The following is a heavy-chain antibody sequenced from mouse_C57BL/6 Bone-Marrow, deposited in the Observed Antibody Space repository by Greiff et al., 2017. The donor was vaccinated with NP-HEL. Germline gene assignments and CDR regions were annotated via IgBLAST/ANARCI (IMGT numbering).Heavy chain of an antibody. J-gene: IGHJ4*01. Sequence: QVQLKESGAELVKPGASVKISCKASGYAFSSYWMNWVKQRPGKGLEWIGQIYPGDGDTNYNGKFKGKATLTADKSSSTAYMQLSSLTSEDSAVYFWAGYYGIHGNYAMDYWGQGTSVTVSS. D-gene: IGHD2-1*01. CDR2: IYPGDGDT. CDR3: AGYYGIHGNYAMDY. V-gene: IGHV1-80*01. CDR1: GYAFSSYW.